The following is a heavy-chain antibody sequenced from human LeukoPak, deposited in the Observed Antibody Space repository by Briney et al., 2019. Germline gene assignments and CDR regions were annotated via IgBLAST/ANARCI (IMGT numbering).Heavy chain of an antibody. D-gene: IGHD3-22*01. CDR2: ISHDGSNK. CDR1: GFFFSSYG. V-gene: IGHV3-30*18. J-gene: IGHJ4*02. Sequence: GRSLRLSCVASGFFFSSYGMHWVRQAPGKGLEWVAVISHDGSNKYYGDSVKGRFTISRDNSKNTLYLQMNSLRPEDTAVYYCAKLGYDSSGASKTLDYWGQGTLVTVSS. CDR3: AKLGYDSSGASKTLDY.